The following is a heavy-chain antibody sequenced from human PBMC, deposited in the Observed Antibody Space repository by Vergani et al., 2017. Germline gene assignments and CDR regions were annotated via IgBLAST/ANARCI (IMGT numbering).Heavy chain of an antibody. V-gene: IGHV3-9*01. D-gene: IGHD3-10*01. CDR3: AKDNKYYYGSGSYLEAFDI. J-gene: IGHJ3*02. Sequence: EVQLVESGGGLVQPGRSLRLSCAASGFTFDDYAMHWVRQAPGKGLEWVSGISWNSGSIGYADSVKGRFTISRDNAKNSLYLQMNSLRAEDTGLYYCAKDNKYYYGSGSYLEAFDIWGQGTMVTVSS. CDR1: GFTFDDYA. CDR2: ISWNSGSI.